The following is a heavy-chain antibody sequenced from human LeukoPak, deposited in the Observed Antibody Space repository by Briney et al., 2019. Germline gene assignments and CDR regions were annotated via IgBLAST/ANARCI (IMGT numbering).Heavy chain of an antibody. V-gene: IGHV4-59*01. CDR2: ITYSGST. CDR3: AGGVRRYSSNFDL. CDR1: GCSFSTYF. Sequence: PSETLSLTCTISGCSFSTYFMSWIRQPPGKGLEWIGYITYSGSTTYNPSLKSRVTITFDTSKNQLSLKLSSVTDADAAPYYCAGGVRRYSSNFDLWSQGTLVAVSS. D-gene: IGHD6-19*01. J-gene: IGHJ4*02.